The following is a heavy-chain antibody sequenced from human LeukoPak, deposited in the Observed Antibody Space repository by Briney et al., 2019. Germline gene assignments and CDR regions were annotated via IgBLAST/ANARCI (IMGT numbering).Heavy chain of an antibody. CDR2: LSNTGST. J-gene: IGHJ4*02. V-gene: IGHV4-39*01. D-gene: IGHD3-22*01. CDR1: GDSISSSSYS. CDR3: VRNHYDGSGCLL. Sequence: SETLSLTCIVSGDSISSSSYSWGWIRQPPGKGLEWVGSLSNTGSTYHNPSLRSRLTISVDMSKNQFSLRLSSVTAADTAVYYCVRNHYDGSGCLLWGQGTLVTVSS.